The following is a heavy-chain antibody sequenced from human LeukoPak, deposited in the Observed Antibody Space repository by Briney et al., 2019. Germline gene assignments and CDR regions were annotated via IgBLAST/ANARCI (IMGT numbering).Heavy chain of an antibody. CDR3: ARDLEGRYFDY. J-gene: IGHJ4*02. CDR2: VWYDGNNQ. Sequence: GESLRLSCAASGFTFSSYGMHWVRQAPGMGLEWVAVVWYDGNNQNNADPVKGRFTISRDNSKNTQFLQMNSLRAEDTAVYYCARDLEGRYFDYWGQGTLVTVSS. CDR1: GFTFSSYG. V-gene: IGHV3-33*01.